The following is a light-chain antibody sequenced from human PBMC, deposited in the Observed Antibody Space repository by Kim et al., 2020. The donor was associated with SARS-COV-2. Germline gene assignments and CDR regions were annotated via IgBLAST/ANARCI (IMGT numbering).Light chain of an antibody. CDR2: EDN. V-gene: IGLV6-57*03. Sequence: GKTVTISCTRSSGSIASAFVQWYQQRPGSAPTTVIYEDNQRPSGVPDRFSGSIDSSSNSASLTISGLKTEDEADYFCQSYDDSNQVFGGGTQLTVL. J-gene: IGLJ3*02. CDR3: QSYDDSNQV. CDR1: SGSIASAF.